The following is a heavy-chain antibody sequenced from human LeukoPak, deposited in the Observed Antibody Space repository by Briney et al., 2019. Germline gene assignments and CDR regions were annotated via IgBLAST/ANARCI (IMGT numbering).Heavy chain of an antibody. CDR1: GFTFSSYA. D-gene: IGHD3-10*02. J-gene: IGHJ6*04. V-gene: IGHV3-23*01. Sequence: GGSLRLSCAASGFTFSSYAMSWVRQAPGKGQEWVSAISGSGGSTHYADSVKGRFTISRDNAKNSLYLQMNSLRAEDTAVYYCAELGITMIGGVWGKGTTVTISS. CDR3: AELGITMIGGV. CDR2: ISGSGGST.